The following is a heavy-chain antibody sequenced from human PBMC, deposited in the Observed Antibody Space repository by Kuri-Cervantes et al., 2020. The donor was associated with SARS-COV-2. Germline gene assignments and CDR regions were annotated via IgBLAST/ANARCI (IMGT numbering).Heavy chain of an antibody. D-gene: IGHD3-16*01. CDR3: ARWGDQFDY. V-gene: IGHV4-39*07. CDR1: GGSISSSSYY. J-gene: IGHJ4*02. CDR2: INHSGST. Sequence: SETLSLTCTVSGGSISSSSYYWSWIRQPPGKGLEWIGEINHSGSTNYNPSLKSRVTVSVDTSKNQFSLKLSSVTAADTAVYYCARWGDQFDYWGQGTLVTVSS.